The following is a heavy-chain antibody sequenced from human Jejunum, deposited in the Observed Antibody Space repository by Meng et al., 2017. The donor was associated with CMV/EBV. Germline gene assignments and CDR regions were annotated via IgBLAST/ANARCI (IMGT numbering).Heavy chain of an antibody. CDR1: GFTFSTYA. V-gene: IGHV3-23*01. CDR3: TWEALAH. D-gene: IGHD1-26*01. J-gene: IGHJ4*02. Sequence: CLGLSCAASGFTFSTYAMNWGRQAPGKGLEWVADITAGGATYYADSVKGRFTISRDNSKNTLYLQMNGLRADDTAVYYCTWEALAHWGQGTMVTVSS. CDR2: ITAGGAT.